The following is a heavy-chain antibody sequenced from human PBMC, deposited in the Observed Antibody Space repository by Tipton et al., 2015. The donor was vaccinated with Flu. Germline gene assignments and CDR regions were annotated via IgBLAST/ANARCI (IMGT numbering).Heavy chain of an antibody. CDR1: GVSISSYY. CDR3: ARGIGGGVAFDI. J-gene: IGHJ3*02. CDR2: LYYSGST. Sequence: LRLSCTVSGVSISSYYWSWIRQPPGKGLEWIGYLYYSGSTNYNPSLKSRVTISVDTSKNQFSLKLSSVTAADTAVYYCARGIGGGVAFDIWGQGTMVTVSS. D-gene: IGHD3-3*01. V-gene: IGHV4-59*01.